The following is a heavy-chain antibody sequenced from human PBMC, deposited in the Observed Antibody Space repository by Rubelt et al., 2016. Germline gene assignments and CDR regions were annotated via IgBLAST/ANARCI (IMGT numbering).Heavy chain of an antibody. J-gene: IGHJ4*02. CDR1: GGSFSGYY. D-gene: IGHD2-2*01. Sequence: QVQLQQWGAGLLKPSETLSLTCAVYGGSFSGYYWSWIRQPPGKGLEWIGEINHSGSPNYTRPSRSGVTISGDSPKNQCSLKLSSVTAADTAVYYCARAAVVPAATDYWGQGTLVTVSS. CDR3: ARAAVVPAATDY. CDR2: INHSGSP. V-gene: IGHV4-34*01.